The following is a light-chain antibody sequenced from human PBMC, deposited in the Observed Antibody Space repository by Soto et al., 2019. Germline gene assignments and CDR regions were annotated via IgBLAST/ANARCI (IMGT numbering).Light chain of an antibody. CDR3: LQDHDDSWT. V-gene: IGKV1-6*01. J-gene: IGKJ1*01. Sequence: IQLTQSPSFLSASVGDRVTITCRASRDIGSDLSWYQQKPGKAPTLLIYAASNLQSGVPSRFRGSRSGTEFSLTVSSLQPEDFATYYCLQDHDDSWTFGQGTKVDIK. CDR1: RDIGSD. CDR2: AAS.